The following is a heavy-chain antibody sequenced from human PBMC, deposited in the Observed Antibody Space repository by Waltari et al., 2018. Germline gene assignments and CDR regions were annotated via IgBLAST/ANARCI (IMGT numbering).Heavy chain of an antibody. J-gene: IGHJ6*02. Sequence: EVQVVESGGGLAKPGGSLRLSCAASGFSFRTACIIWARQAPGKGMELVGRIKSKSNGGTPDYAAPVKGRFTISRDDSKNTLYLQMNSLKTEDTGIYYCTAVNNTWDYYYYAMDVWGQGTTVTVSS. D-gene: IGHD3-16*01. V-gene: IGHV3-15*01. CDR3: TAVNNTWDYYYYAMDV. CDR2: IKSKSNGGTP. CDR1: GFSFRTAC.